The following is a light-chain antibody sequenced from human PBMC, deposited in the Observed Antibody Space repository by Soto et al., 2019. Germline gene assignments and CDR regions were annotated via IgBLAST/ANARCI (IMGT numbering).Light chain of an antibody. V-gene: IGKV2D-29*01. CDR2: EVF. CDR1: QSLLHSNGKTH. J-gene: IGKJ1*01. CDR3: MQRIHLRT. Sequence: DIVMTQTPLSLSVTPGQPASISCKSSQSLLHSNGKTHLYWYLQKAGQPPQLLIYEVFNRFSGVPDRFSGSGSGTDFTLEISRVEAEDVGVYYCMQRIHLRTFGQGTKVDIK.